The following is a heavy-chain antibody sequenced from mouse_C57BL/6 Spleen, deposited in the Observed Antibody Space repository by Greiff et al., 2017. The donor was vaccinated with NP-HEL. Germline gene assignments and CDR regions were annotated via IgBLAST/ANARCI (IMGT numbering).Heavy chain of an antibody. CDR1: GYTFTSYW. J-gene: IGHJ2*01. D-gene: IGHD1-1*01. CDR3: ARSFYYGKDY. V-gene: IGHV1-50*01. CDR2: IDPSDSYT. Sequence: QVQLQQPGAELVKPGASVKLSCKASGYTFTSYWMQWVKQRPGQGLEWIGEIDPSDSYTNYNQKFKGKATLTVDTSSSTAYMQLSSLTSEDSAVYYCARSFYYGKDYWGQGTTLTVSS.